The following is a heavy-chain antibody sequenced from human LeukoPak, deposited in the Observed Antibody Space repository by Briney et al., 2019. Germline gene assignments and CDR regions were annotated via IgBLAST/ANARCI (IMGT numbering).Heavy chain of an antibody. D-gene: IGHD2-2*01. V-gene: IGHV4-59*12. J-gene: IGHJ3*02. CDR3: ARLKGYCSSTSCQTDDAFDI. CDR1: GGSLSSYY. Sequence: PSETLSLTCTVSGGSLSSYYWSWIRQPPGKGLEWIGYIYYSGSTNYNPSLKSRVTISVDTSKNQFSLKLSSVTAADTAVYYCARLKGYCSSTSCQTDDAFDIWGQGTMVTVSS. CDR2: IYYSGST.